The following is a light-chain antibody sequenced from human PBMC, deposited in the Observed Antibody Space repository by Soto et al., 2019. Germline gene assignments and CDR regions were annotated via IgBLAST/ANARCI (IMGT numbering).Light chain of an antibody. V-gene: IGKV3-11*01. CDR2: DAS. CDR3: QQRSNWPPIT. J-gene: IGKJ5*01. Sequence: EIVLTQSPATLSLSPGPRAPLSCRARQSVSSYLVWYPHNPGQAPRLLIYDASNRATGIPARFSGSGSGTDFTLTISSLEPEDFAVYYCQQRSNWPPITFGQGTRLEIK. CDR1: QSVSSY.